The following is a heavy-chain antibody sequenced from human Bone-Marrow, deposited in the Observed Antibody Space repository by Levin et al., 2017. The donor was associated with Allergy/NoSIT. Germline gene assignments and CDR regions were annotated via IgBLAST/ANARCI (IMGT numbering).Heavy chain of an antibody. J-gene: IGHJ6*02. V-gene: IGHV4-34*01. CDR1: GGSFSGYY. CDR3: ARVWGTFFYGSGSYYSRDYYGMDI. Sequence: ASETLSLTCAVYGGSFSGYYWSWIRQPPGKGLEWIGEINQSGSTKYNPSLKSRASISIDTSKNQFSLMLTSVTAADTALYSCARVWGTFFYGSGSYYSRDYYGMDIWGQGTTVTVSS. CDR2: INQSGST. D-gene: IGHD3-10*01.